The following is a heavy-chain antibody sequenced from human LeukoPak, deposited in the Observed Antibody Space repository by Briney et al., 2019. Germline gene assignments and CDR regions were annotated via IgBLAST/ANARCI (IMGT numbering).Heavy chain of an antibody. CDR3: ARSGTPGYCSSTSCYRGGPTYYYYMDV. D-gene: IGHD2-2*02. CDR1: GYIITSYW. J-gene: IGHJ6*03. V-gene: IGHV5-51*01. Sequence: GASLHISCKGAGYIITSYWIGWVRQLPGKRLEWMGIIYPGDSDTRYSPSFQGQVTISADKSISTAYLQWSSLKASDTAMYYCARSGTPGYCSSTSCYRGGPTYYYYMDVWGKGTTVTVSS. CDR2: IYPGDSDT.